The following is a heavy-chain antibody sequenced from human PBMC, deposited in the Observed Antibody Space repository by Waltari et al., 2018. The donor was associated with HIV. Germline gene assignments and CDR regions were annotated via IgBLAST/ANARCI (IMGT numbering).Heavy chain of an antibody. J-gene: IGHJ3*02. CDR1: GFTFDDYA. V-gene: IGHV3-43D*03. Sequence: EVQLVESGGVVVQPGGSLRLSCAASGFTFDDYAMHWVRQAPGKGLEWVSLISGDGGSTYYADSVKGRFTISRDNSKNSLYLQMNSLRAEDTALYYCSTYGDSEAFDIWGQGTMVTVSS. CDR3: STYGDSEAFDI. CDR2: ISGDGGST. D-gene: IGHD4-17*01.